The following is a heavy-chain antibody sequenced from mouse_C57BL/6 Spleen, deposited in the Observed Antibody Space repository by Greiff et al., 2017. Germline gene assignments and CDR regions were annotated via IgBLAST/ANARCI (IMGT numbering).Heavy chain of an antibody. CDR2: IDPETGGT. CDR1: GYTFTDYE. D-gene: IGHD1-1*01. J-gene: IGHJ2*01. CDR3: TRPTVVVRDFDY. V-gene: IGHV1-15*01. Sequence: QVHVKQSGAELVRPGASVTLSCKASGYTFTDYEMHWVKQTPVHGLEWIGAIDPETGGTAYNQKFKGKAILTADKSSSTAYMELRSLTSEDSAVYYCTRPTVVVRDFDYWGQGTTLTVSS.